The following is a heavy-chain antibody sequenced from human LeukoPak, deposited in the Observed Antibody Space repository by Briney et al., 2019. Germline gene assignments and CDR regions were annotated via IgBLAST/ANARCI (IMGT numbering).Heavy chain of an antibody. V-gene: IGHV4-30-4*01. CDR2: IYYSGTS. Sequence: PSETLSLTCTVSGGSISSGDYFWSWIRQPPGKGLEWIGYIYYSGTSYYNPSLQSRLTISVDTSKNQFSLKLSSVTAADTAVYYCARTLGELSLHEDYLDYWGQGTLVTVSS. CDR1: GGSISSGDYF. J-gene: IGHJ4*02. D-gene: IGHD3-16*02. CDR3: ARTLGELSLHEDYLDY.